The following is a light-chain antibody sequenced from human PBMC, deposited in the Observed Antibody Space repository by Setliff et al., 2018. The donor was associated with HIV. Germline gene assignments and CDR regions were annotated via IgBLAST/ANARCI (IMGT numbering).Light chain of an antibody. V-gene: IGLV3-21*04. J-gene: IGLJ1*01. CDR3: QVWDSSSGHNYV. CDR2: FDS. CDR1: NIGSKS. Sequence: SYELTQPPSVSVAPGKTARITCGGNNIGSKSVHWYQQKPGQAPVLVIYFDSDRPSGIPERFSGSNSGNTATLTISRVEAGDEADYYCQVWDSSSGHNYVFGTGTKVT.